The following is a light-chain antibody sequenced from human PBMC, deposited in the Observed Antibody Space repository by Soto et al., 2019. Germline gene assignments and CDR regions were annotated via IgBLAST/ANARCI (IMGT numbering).Light chain of an antibody. V-gene: IGLV2-23*01. CDR2: EGS. Sequence: QSALTQPASVSGSPGQSITISCTGTSSDVGSYNVVSWYQQHPGKAPKLMIYEGSKRPLGVSNRFSGSKSGNTASLTISGLQAEDEAEYYCCSYAGSSTYAFGTGTKLTVL. CDR1: SSDVGSYNV. CDR3: CSYAGSSTYA. J-gene: IGLJ1*01.